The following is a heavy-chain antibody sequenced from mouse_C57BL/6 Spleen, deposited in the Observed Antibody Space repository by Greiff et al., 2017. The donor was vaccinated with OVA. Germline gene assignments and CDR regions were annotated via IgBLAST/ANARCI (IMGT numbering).Heavy chain of an antibody. D-gene: IGHD3-2*02. Sequence: VHVKQSGPELVKPGASVKMSCKASGYTFTDYNMHWVKQSHGKSLEWIGYINPNNGGTSYNQKFKGKATLTVNKSSSTAYMELRSLTSEDSAVYYCARGAQATFAYWGQGTLVTVSA. CDR1: GYTFTDYN. V-gene: IGHV1-22*01. J-gene: IGHJ3*01. CDR2: INPNNGGT. CDR3: ARGAQATFAY.